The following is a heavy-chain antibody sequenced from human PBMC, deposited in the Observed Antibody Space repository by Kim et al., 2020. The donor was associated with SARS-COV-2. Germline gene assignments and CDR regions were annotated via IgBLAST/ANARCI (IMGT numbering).Heavy chain of an antibody. V-gene: IGHV3-23*01. CDR3: AKDQDILTGYWFDP. J-gene: IGHJ5*02. CDR1: GFSFSNYA. Sequence: GGSLRLSCAASGFSFSNYAMSWVRQAPGKGPEWVSRISGSGGTTYYGDTVKGRFTTSRDNSKNTLYLQMNSLRVEDTAMYYCAKDQDILTGYWFDPWGQGTLVTVSS. CDR2: ISGSGGTT. D-gene: IGHD3-9*01.